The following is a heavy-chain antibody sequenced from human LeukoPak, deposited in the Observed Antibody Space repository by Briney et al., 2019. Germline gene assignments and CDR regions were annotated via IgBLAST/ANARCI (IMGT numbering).Heavy chain of an antibody. J-gene: IGHJ3*02. CDR1: GYTFTSYD. V-gene: IGHV1-8*01. CDR2: MNPNSGNT. D-gene: IGHD2-15*01. CDR3: ARDWRGYCSGGSCYSDAFDI. Sequence: ASVKVSCKASGYTFTSYDINWVRQATGQGLEWMGWMNPNSGNTGYAQKFQGRVTMTRGTSTSTVYMELSSLRSEDTAVYYCARDWRGYCSGGSCYSDAFDIWGQGTMVTVSS.